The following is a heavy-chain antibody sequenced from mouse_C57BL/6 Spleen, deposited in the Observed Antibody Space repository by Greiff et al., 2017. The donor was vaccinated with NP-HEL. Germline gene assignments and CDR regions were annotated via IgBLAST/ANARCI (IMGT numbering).Heavy chain of an antibody. Sequence: EVKLQESGGGLVKPGGSLKLSCAASGFTFSSYAMSWVRQTPEKRLEWVATISDGGSYTYYPDNVKGRFTISRDNAKNNLYLQMSHLKSEDTAMYYCAITTVVYWYFDVWGTGTTVTVSS. CDR2: ISDGGSYT. CDR1: GFTFSSYA. J-gene: IGHJ1*03. CDR3: AITTVVYWYFDV. D-gene: IGHD1-1*01. V-gene: IGHV5-4*03.